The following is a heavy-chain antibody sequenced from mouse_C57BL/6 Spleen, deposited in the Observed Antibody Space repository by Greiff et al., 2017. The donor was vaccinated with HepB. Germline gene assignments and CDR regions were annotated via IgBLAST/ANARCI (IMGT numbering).Heavy chain of an antibody. D-gene: IGHD1-1*01. CDR2: IRLKSDNYAT. CDR3: TAPNYYGSTPY. V-gene: IGHV6-3*01. CDR1: GFTFSNYW. J-gene: IGHJ3*01. Sequence: EVKLVESGGGLVQPGGSMKLSCVASGFTFSNYWMNWVRQSPEKGLEWVAQIRLKSDNYATHYAESVKGRFTISRDDSKSSVYLQMNNLRAEDTGIYYCTAPNYYGSTPYWGQGTLVTVSA.